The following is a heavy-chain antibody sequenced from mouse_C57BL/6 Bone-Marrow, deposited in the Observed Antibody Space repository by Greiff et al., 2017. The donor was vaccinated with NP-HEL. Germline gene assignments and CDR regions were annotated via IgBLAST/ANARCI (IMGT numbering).Heavy chain of an antibody. D-gene: IGHD2-4*01. CDR1: GFTFSDYY. Sequence: EVKVVESGGGLVQPGGSLKLSCAASGFTFSDYYMYWVRQTPEKRLEWVAYISNGGGGNYYPDTVKGRFTISRDNAKNTLYLQMSRLKSEDTAMYYCARRLYDYDVGYFDVWGTGTTVTVSS. V-gene: IGHV5-12*01. CDR2: ISNGGGGN. CDR3: ARRLYDYDVGYFDV. J-gene: IGHJ1*03.